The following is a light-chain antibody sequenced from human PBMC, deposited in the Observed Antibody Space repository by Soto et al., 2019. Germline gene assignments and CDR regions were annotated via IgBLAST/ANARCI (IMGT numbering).Light chain of an antibody. CDR2: KAT. V-gene: IGKV1-5*03. CDR3: QQYETFSPWT. Sequence: DIQMTQSPSTLSASLGDRVTITCPASQRIDTWLAWYQQKPGTAPKLLIYKATILQSGVPSRFSGSGSGTEFTLAISSLQPDDFATYYCQQYETFSPWTFGQGTKVEIK. CDR1: QRIDTW. J-gene: IGKJ1*01.